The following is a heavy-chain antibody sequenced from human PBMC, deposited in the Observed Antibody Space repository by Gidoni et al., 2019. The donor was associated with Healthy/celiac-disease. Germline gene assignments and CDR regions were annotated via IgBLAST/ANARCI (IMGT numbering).Heavy chain of an antibody. CDR3: ARDRTIFGVVIGYFDY. D-gene: IGHD3-3*01. J-gene: IGHJ4*02. CDR1: GFTFSSYA. V-gene: IGHV3-30-3*01. Sequence: QVQLVESGGGVVQPGRSLRRSCAASGFTFSSYAMHWVRQAPGKGLEWVAVISYDGSNKYYADSVKGRFTISRDNSKNTLYLQMNSLRAEDTAVYYCARDRTIFGVVIGYFDYWGQGTLVTVSS. CDR2: ISYDGSNK.